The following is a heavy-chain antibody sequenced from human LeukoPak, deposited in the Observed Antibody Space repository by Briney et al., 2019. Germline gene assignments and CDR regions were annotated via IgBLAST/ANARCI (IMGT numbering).Heavy chain of an antibody. CDR3: TGVWFGEFFDY. Sequence: ASVKVSCKASGYTFTSYYMHWVRQAPGQGLEWMGIINPSGGSTSYAQKFQGRVTMTRDTSTSTVYMKLSSLRSDDTAVYYCTGVWFGEFFDYWGQGTLVTVSS. J-gene: IGHJ4*02. CDR2: INPSGGST. D-gene: IGHD3-10*01. V-gene: IGHV1-46*01. CDR1: GYTFTSYY.